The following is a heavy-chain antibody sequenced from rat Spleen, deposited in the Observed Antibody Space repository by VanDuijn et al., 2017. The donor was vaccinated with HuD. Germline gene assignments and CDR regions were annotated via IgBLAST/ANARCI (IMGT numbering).Heavy chain of an antibody. J-gene: IGHJ2*01. Sequence: EVHLVESDGGLVQPGRSLKLSCVASGFTFSDHYMAWVRQAPTKGLEWVATISYDGSSTYYRDSVKGRFTISRDNAKSTLFLRMDSLRSEDTATYYCTTGITLVWGRGVMVTVSS. V-gene: IGHV5-20*01. D-gene: IGHD1-2*01. CDR3: TTGITLV. CDR1: GFTFSDHY. CDR2: ISYDGSST.